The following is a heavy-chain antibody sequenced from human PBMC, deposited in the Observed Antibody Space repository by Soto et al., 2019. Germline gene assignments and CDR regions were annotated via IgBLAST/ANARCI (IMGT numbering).Heavy chain of an antibody. V-gene: IGHV1-2*02. J-gene: IGHJ6*02. CDR3: ARANWGLDV. CDR2: VKPNSAGT. Sequence: QLPLVQSGAEVKQPGASVKVSCKASGYFFIDYYIHWVRQAPGQGLEWMGWVKPNSAGTNYALKFQGRVTRTGDTSISTAYMELSSLRSADTAVYYCARANWGLDVWGQGTTVTVSS. CDR1: GYFFIDYY.